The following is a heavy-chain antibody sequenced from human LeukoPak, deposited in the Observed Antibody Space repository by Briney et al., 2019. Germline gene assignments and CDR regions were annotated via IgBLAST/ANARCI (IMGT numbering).Heavy chain of an antibody. Sequence: PSETLSLTCTVSGGSISSYYWSWIRQPPGKGLEWIGYIYYSGSTNYNPSLKSRVTIPVDTSKNQFSLKLSSVTAVDTAVYYCARASVTYYYYFYMDVWGKGTTVTVSS. CDR3: ARASVTYYYYFYMDV. CDR1: GGSISSYY. D-gene: IGHD4-11*01. V-gene: IGHV4-59*01. CDR2: IYYSGST. J-gene: IGHJ6*03.